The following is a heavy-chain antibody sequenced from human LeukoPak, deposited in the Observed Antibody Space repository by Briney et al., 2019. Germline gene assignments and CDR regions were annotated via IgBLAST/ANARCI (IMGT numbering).Heavy chain of an antibody. CDR1: GFTFNNYA. CDR3: SDF. J-gene: IGHJ4*02. CDR2: ILGNGRSA. Sequence: QPAGSLRLSCAASGFTFNNYAMSWFRQVPGKRREGFSAILGNGRSAYYTESLKGRFTISRDNSKNSLSLQMNSLRVEDTALYYDSDFWGQGTLVSVS. V-gene: IGHV3-23*01. D-gene: IGHD2-15*01.